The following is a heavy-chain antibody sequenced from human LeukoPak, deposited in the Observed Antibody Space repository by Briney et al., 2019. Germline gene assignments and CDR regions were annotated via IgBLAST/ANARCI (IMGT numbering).Heavy chain of an antibody. V-gene: IGHV4-39*07. CDR3: ARGRGVYYYGMGV. CDR1: GGSISSSSYY. J-gene: IGHJ6*02. CDR2: IYYSGST. Sequence: SETLSLTCTVSGGSISSSSYYWGWIRQPPGKGLEWIGSIYYSGSTYYNPSLKSRVTISVDTSKNQFSLKLSSVTAADTAVYYCARGRGVYYYGMGVWGQGTTVTVSS. D-gene: IGHD3-10*01.